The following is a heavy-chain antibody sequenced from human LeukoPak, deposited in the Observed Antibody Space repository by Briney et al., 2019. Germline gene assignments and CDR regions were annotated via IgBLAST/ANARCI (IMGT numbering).Heavy chain of an antibody. V-gene: IGHV3-21*04. J-gene: IGHJ6*04. CDR3: ARAYGSGSYYNYYYGMDV. CDR1: GFILSDYN. Sequence: GGSLRLSCAASGFILSDYNMNWVRQAPGKGLEWVSFIAISGTYITYADSVKGRFTISRDNAKNSLYLQMNSLRAEDTAVYYCARAYGSGSYYNYYYGMDVWGKGTTVTVSS. CDR2: IAISGTYI. D-gene: IGHD3-10*01.